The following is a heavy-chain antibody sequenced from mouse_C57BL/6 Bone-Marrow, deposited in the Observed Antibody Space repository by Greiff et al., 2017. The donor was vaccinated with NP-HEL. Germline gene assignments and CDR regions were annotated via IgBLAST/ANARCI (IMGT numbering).Heavy chain of an antibody. V-gene: IGHV5-6*01. Sequence: EVKLVESGGDLVKPGGSLKLSCAASGFTFSSYGMSWVRQTPDKRLEWVATISSGGSYPYYPDSVTGRFTISRDNAKNTLYLQMSRLRSGDTAMYYCASPIYYYGSRFAYWGQGTLVTVSA. CDR2: ISSGGSYP. CDR3: ASPIYYYGSRFAY. D-gene: IGHD1-1*01. J-gene: IGHJ3*01. CDR1: GFTFSSYG.